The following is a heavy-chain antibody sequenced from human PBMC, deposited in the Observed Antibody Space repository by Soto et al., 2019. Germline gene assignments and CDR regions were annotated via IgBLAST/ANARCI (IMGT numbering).Heavy chain of an antibody. CDR3: AREASVPSFGEFWFFDL. D-gene: IGHD3-10*01. CDR2: VSADGYTT. Sequence: EVQLLESGGGLAQPGGSLRLSCAASGFTFSNHGMTWVRQAPGKGLEWVSSVSADGYTTYYAYSVRGRLTISRDNSGDTVYVRMNNLRAEDTALYYCAREASVPSFGEFWFFDLWGRGTQVTVSS. J-gene: IGHJ2*01. CDR1: GFTFSNHG. V-gene: IGHV3-23*01.